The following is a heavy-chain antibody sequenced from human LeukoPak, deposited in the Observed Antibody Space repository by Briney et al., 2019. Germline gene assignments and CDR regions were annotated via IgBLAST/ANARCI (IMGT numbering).Heavy chain of an antibody. CDR1: GGTFSSYT. V-gene: IGHV1-8*01. J-gene: IGHJ4*02. D-gene: IGHD5-18*01. CDR2: MNPNSGNT. Sequence: ASVKVSCKASGGTFSSYTISWVRQATGQGLEWMGWMNPNSGNTGYAQKFQGRVTMTRNTSISTANMELSSLRSEDSAVYYCARGLARTSMVTRGGVRFDYWGQGTLVTVSS. CDR3: ARGLARTSMVTRGGVRFDY.